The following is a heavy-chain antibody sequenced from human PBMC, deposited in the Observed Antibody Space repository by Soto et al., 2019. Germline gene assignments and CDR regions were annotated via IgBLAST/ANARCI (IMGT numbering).Heavy chain of an antibody. J-gene: IGHJ4*02. V-gene: IGHV4-59*01. CDR1: GGSISSYY. D-gene: IGHD6-13*01. CDR2: IYYSGST. Sequence: SETLSLTCTVSGGSISSYYWSWIRQPPGKGLEWIGYIYYSGSTNYNPSLKSRVTISVDTSKNQFSLKLSSVTAADTAVYYCARDAIAAAGTWGFDYWGQGTLVTVSS. CDR3: ARDAIAAAGTWGFDY.